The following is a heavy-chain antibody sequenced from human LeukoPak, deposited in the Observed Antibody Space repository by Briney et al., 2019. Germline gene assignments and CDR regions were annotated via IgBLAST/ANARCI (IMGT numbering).Heavy chain of an antibody. V-gene: IGHV3-53*01. D-gene: IGHD2-2*01. Sequence: GGSLRLSCAASGFTVSSNYMSWVRQAPGKGLEWVSVIYSGGSTYYADSVKGRFTISRDNSKNTLYLQMNSLRAEDTAVYYCAKCVGSSSSCLYYFDYWGQGTLVTVSS. CDR1: GFTVSSNY. CDR3: AKCVGSSSSCLYYFDY. J-gene: IGHJ4*02. CDR2: IYSGGST.